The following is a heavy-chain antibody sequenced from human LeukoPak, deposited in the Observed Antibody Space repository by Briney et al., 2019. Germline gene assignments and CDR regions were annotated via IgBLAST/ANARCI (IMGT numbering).Heavy chain of an antibody. D-gene: IGHD6-13*01. J-gene: IGHJ4*02. V-gene: IGHV3-30*04. CDR3: ARGLHDRSWYGAH. CDR1: GFTFSDYT. CDR2: LPPDGSYQ. Sequence: GGPLRLSCAASGFTFSDYTMQWVRQAPGKGLEWVALLPPDGSYQYYADSLKGRFTISRDNFKNALYLQMNSLRLEDTAVYYCARGLHDRSWYGAHWGQGALLSVSS.